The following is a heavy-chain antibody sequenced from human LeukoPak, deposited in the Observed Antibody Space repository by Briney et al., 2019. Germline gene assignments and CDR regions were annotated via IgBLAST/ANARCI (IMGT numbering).Heavy chain of an antibody. V-gene: IGHV3-23*01. Sequence: PGGSLRLSCAASGFTFSSSAMSWVRQVPGKGLEWVSGISASGGSTSYADSVRGRFTISRDNSKNTLYVQMNSLRDEDTAVYYCARDRATANAFDIWGQGTMVTVSS. CDR2: ISASGGST. CDR1: GFTFSSSA. CDR3: ARDRATANAFDI. J-gene: IGHJ3*02. D-gene: IGHD5-12*01.